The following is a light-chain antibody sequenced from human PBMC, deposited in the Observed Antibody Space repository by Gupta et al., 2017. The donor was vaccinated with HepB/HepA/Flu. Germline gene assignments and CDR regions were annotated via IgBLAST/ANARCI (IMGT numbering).Light chain of an antibody. V-gene: IGKV3-11*01. Sequence: EIVLTRSPATLSLSPGERATVSCRASQSVSSYLAWYQQKPGQAPRLLIYDASNRATGIPARFSGSGSGTDFTLTISSLEPEDFAVYYCQQRSNWPPALTFGGGTKVEIK. CDR3: QQRSNWPPALT. CDR1: QSVSSY. J-gene: IGKJ4*01. CDR2: DAS.